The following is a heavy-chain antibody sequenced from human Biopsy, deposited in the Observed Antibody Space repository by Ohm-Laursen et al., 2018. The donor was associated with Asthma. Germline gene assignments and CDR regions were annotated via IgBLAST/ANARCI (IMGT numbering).Heavy chain of an antibody. CDR1: GYTFNSAG. Sequence: EASVKVSCKPSGYTFNSAGITWVRQAPGQGLEWMGWISVYNGNTKVAQKLQDRVTMITGTSTSTAYMELGSLRSDDTAVYFCARAVDYSHYYGIDVWGQGTTVTVS. CDR2: ISVYNGNT. CDR3: ARAVDYSHYYGIDV. D-gene: IGHD3-10*01. V-gene: IGHV1-18*01. J-gene: IGHJ6*02.